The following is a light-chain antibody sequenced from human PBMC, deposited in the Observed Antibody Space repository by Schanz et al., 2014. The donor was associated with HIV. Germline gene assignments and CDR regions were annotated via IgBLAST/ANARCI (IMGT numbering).Light chain of an antibody. Sequence: QSALTQPASVSGSLGQSITISCSGTSSDVGSYNLVSWYQQHPGKAPKLMIYEVNKRPSGIPNRFSGSKSGNTASLTISGLQAEDESDYYCCSYAGSSTYVVFGGGTQLTVL. CDR3: CSYAGSSTYVV. CDR1: SSDVGSYNL. V-gene: IGLV2-23*02. J-gene: IGLJ2*01. CDR2: EVN.